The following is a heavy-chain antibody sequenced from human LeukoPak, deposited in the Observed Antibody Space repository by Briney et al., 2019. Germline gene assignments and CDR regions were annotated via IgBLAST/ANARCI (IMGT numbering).Heavy chain of an antibody. D-gene: IGHD3-9*01. CDR3: ARGPHYDFLTGYYSSHFDY. CDR2: IYPGDSDT. Sequence: GESLKISCKGSGYSFTSYWIGWVRQMPGKGLEWMGVIYPGDSDTRYSPSFQGQVTISVDKSTSTAYLQWISLRASDTAMYYCARGPHYDFLTGYYSSHFDYRGQGTLVSVSS. J-gene: IGHJ4*02. CDR1: GYSFTSYW. V-gene: IGHV5-51*01.